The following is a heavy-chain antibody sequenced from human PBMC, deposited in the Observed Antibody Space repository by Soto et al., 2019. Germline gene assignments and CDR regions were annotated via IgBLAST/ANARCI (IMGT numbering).Heavy chain of an antibody. CDR1: GFTFSSYR. CDR2: IWYDGSNK. Sequence: PGGSLRLSCAASGFTFSSYRMHWVRQPPGKGLEWVAVIWYDGSNKYYADSVKGRFTISRDNSKNTLYLQMNSLRAEDKAVYYCARDPYYYDSSGYYYYYYGMDVWGQGTTVTVSS. V-gene: IGHV3-33*01. J-gene: IGHJ6*02. D-gene: IGHD3-22*01. CDR3: ARDPYYYDSSGYYYYYYGMDV.